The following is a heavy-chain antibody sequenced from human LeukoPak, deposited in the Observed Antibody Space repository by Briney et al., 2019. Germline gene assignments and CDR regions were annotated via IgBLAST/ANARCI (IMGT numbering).Heavy chain of an antibody. CDR1: GFIFNHHA. V-gene: IGHV3-33*06. Sequence: GGSLRLSCAASGFIFNHHAMHWVRQAPGKGLEGVAVIWRDKSNRFYADSVRGGFTISRDDSRKTVYLQMEGMTAEDTAIYYCAKDAQRGFDYSNSLEYWGQGALVTVAS. D-gene: IGHD4-11*01. J-gene: IGHJ4*02. CDR3: AKDAQRGFDYSNSLEY. CDR2: IWRDKSNR.